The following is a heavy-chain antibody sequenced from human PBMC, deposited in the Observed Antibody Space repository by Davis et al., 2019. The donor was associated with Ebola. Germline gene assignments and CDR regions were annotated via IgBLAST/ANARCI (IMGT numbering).Heavy chain of an antibody. D-gene: IGHD3-3*01. J-gene: IGHJ5*02. CDR1: GGSFSNYY. Sequence: PSETLSLTCGVYGGSFSNYYWTWIRQPPGKGLEWIGEIIHSGNTNYNPSLKSRVTISVDMSKNQFSLRLSSVTAADTAVYYCAKLNYLDSSSGRNWFDPWGQGTLVTVSS. V-gene: IGHV4-34*12. CDR3: AKLNYLDSSSGRNWFDP. CDR2: IIHSGNT.